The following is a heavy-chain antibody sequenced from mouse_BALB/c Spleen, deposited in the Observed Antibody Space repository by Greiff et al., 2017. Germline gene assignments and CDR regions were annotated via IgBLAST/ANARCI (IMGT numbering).Heavy chain of an antibody. Sequence: QVQLQQSGPGLVAPSQSLSITCTVSGFSLTSYGVHWVRQPPGKGLEWLGVIWAGGSTNYNSALMSRLSISKDNSKSQVFLKMNRLQTDDTAMYYCARDSDSSGYGWFAYWGQGTLVTVSA. J-gene: IGHJ3*01. V-gene: IGHV2-9*02. CDR2: IWAGGST. CDR1: GFSLTSYG. CDR3: ARDSDSSGYGWFAY. D-gene: IGHD3-2*01.